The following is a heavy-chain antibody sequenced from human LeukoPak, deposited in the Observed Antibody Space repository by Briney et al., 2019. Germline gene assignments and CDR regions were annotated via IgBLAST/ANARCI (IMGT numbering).Heavy chain of an antibody. CDR3: ARRFCDSTTCGHLDY. V-gene: IGHV3-20*04. D-gene: IGHD2-2*01. Sequence: GGSLRLSCVASGFTFDHYGMTWVRQGPGKRLEWVSGINWNGGDTGYADSVKGRFIITRDNAKKSLYLQMNSLRAEDTAFYYCARRFCDSTTCGHLDYWGQGTLVTVSS. CDR1: GFTFDHYG. CDR2: INWNGGDT. J-gene: IGHJ4*02.